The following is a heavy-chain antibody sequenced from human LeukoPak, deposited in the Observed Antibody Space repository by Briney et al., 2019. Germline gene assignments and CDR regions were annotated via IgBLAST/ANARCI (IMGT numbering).Heavy chain of an antibody. CDR1: GHTLTELS. CDR3: ATLGGIQLLYMSF. V-gene: IGHV1-24*01. Sequence: GASVKVSCKVSGHTLTELSRHWVRQAPGKALEWMGGFDPEDGETIYAQKFQGRVTMTEDTSTDTAYMELSSLRSEDTAVYYCATLGGIQLLYMSFWGQGTLVTVSS. J-gene: IGHJ1*01. CDR2: FDPEDGET. D-gene: IGHD5-18*01.